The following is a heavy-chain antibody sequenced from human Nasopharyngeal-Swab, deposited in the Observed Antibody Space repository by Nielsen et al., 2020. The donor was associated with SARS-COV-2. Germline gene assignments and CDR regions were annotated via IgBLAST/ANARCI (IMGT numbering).Heavy chain of an antibody. Sequence: GVLRLSCTASGFTFGDYAMSWVRQAPGKGLEWVGFIRSKTYGGTTEYAASVKGRFTISRDDSKSIAYLQMNSLKTEDTAVFYCTRDCSGGSCYHYYMDVWGKGTTVTVSS. V-gene: IGHV3-49*04. CDR2: IRSKTYGGTT. D-gene: IGHD2-15*01. CDR1: GFTFGDYA. CDR3: TRDCSGGSCYHYYMDV. J-gene: IGHJ6*03.